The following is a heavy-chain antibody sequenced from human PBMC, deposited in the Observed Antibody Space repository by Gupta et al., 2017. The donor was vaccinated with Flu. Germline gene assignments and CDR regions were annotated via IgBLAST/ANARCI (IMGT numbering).Heavy chain of an antibody. CDR1: GVSVSSYS. J-gene: IGHJ3*01. Sequence: DVQLRESGGGLIQPGGSLRPSCEVSGVSVSSYSRAWIRQAQGRGLQWVSVMYDSGSAFYADSVKGRFTISRDISQNTLYLQMDNLRPDDTAVYYCARDLVTRRSGRVNAFSLWGPGTMAIVSS. CDR3: ARDLVTRRSGRVNAFSL. D-gene: IGHD2-15*01. CDR2: MYDSGSA. V-gene: IGHV3-53*02.